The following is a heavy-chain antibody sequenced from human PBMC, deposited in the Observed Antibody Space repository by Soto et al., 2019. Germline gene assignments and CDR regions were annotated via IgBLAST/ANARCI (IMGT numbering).Heavy chain of an antibody. Sequence: QVQLVQSGADVKKPGSSVKVSCKASGGTFSSYAISWVRQAPGQGLEWMGGLIPMFNRPHSARKFQGRVTITADESTSTDYMDLSSLRSEDTAVYYCARGQFHHVSNYYYALDVWGQGTTVTVSS. CDR1: GGTFSSYA. J-gene: IGHJ6*02. CDR2: LIPMFNRP. CDR3: ARGQFHHVSNYYYALDV. V-gene: IGHV1-69*01.